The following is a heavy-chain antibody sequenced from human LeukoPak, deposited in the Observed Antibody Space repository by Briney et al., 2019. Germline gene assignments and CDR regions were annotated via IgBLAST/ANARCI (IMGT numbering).Heavy chain of an antibody. Sequence: PSETLSLTCVVSGGSISPYYWSWIRHSPGKGLEWIGYIYYSGSTNYNPSLKSRVTISVDTSKNQFSLKLSSVTAADTAVYYCARKVVVINSDAFDIWGQGTMVTVPS. V-gene: IGHV4-59*01. D-gene: IGHD3-22*01. CDR3: ARKVVVINSDAFDI. CDR1: GGSISPYY. J-gene: IGHJ3*02. CDR2: IYYSGST.